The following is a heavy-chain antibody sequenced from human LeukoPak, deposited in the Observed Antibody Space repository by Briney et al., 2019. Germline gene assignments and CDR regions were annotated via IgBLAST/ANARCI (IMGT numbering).Heavy chain of an antibody. CDR1: GFTFSRKT. CDR3: ATTRDYYDTSGYTLLQD. D-gene: IGHD3-22*01. V-gene: IGHV3-48*02. CDR2: ISSDGGTI. J-gene: IGHJ1*01. Sequence: PGGSLRLSCAASGFTFSRKTMNWVRQAPGKVLEWVSYISSDGGTIYYADSVRGRFTISRDNAKNSLYLQMNSLRDEDTAVYYCATTRDYYDTSGYTLLQDWGQGTLVTVSS.